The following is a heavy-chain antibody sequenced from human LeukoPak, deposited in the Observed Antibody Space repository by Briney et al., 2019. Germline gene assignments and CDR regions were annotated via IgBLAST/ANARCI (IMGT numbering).Heavy chain of an antibody. CDR1: GGSISSGGYY. V-gene: IGHV4-31*03. CDR3: ARDLGDCSSTSCYTPHSGMDV. J-gene: IGHJ6*02. CDR2: IYYSGST. Sequence: SQTLSLTCTVSGGSISSGGYYWSWIRQHPGKGLEWIGYIYYSGSTYYNPSLKSRVTISVDTSKNQFSLKLSSVTAADTAVYYCARDLGDCSSTSCYTPHSGMDVWGQGTTVTVPS. D-gene: IGHD2-2*02.